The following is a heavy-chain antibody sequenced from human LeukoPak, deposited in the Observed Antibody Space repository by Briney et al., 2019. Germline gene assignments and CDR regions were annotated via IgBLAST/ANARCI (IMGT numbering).Heavy chain of an antibody. D-gene: IGHD1-7*01. J-gene: IGHJ4*02. V-gene: IGHV3-33*01. Sequence: GGSLRLSCAASRFTFSNYGMHWVRQAPGKGLEWVAVIWYDGSNQQYAESVKGRFTVSRDNSKYMLYLQVNSLRAEDTGVYYCARAGSFWHYVYWGQGTLVTVSS. CDR2: IWYDGSNQ. CDR3: ARAGSFWHYVY. CDR1: RFTFSNYG.